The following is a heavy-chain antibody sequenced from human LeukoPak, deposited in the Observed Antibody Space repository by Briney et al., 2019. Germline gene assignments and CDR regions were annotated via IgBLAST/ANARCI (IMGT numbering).Heavy chain of an antibody. CDR1: GFTFSSYA. Sequence: PGGSLRLSCAVSGFTFSSYAMIWVRQAPGKGLEWVSVISGSAGRAYYADSVKGRFTTSRDNSKNTLYLQMNSLRAEDTAVYYCAKGGSVTAPDDAFDIWGQGTMVTVSS. CDR3: AKGGSVTAPDDAFDI. V-gene: IGHV3-23*01. D-gene: IGHD5/OR15-5a*01. CDR2: ISGSAGRA. J-gene: IGHJ3*02.